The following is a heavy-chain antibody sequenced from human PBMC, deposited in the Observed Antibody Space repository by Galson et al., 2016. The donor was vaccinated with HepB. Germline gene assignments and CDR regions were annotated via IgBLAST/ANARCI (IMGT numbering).Heavy chain of an antibody. J-gene: IGHJ4*02. V-gene: IGHV3-48*03. CDR3: ASYPGYFPGN. D-gene: IGHD3-9*01. CDR2: ISSSGNTI. CDR1: GFTLSEYE. Sequence: SLRLSCAASGFTLSEYEMSWVRQAPGKGLEWVSYISSSGNTIYYADSVKGRFTISRDNAKNSLYPQMNSLSAEDTAVYYCASYPGYFPGNWGQGTLVTVSS.